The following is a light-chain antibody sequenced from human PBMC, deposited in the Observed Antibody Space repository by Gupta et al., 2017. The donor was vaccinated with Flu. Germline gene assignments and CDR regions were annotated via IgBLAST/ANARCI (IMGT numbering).Light chain of an antibody. CDR3: QSYDTSLTTLV. V-gene: IGLV1-40*01. J-gene: IGLJ2*01. CDR2: LNN. CDR1: SSIIGAGYA. Sequence: VTISCTGSSSIIGAGYAVHWYQHLPGTAPKLLIFLNNNRPSGVPDRFSGSKSGTSASLAITGLQAEDEADYYCQSYDTSLTTLVFGGGTRVTVL.